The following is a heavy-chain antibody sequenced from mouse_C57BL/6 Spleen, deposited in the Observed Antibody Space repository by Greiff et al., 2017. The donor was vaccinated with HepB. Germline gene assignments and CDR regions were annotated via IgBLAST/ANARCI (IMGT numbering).Heavy chain of an antibody. J-gene: IGHJ2*01. CDR1: GYSITSGYY. V-gene: IGHV3-6*01. CDR2: ISYDGSN. D-gene: IGHD2-3*01. Sequence: EVKLVESGPGLVKPSQSLSLTCSVTGYSITSGYYWNWIRQFPGNKLEWMGYISYDGSNNYNPSLKNRISITRDTSKNQFFLKLNSVTTEDTATYYCARERDGLDYWGQGTTLTVSS. CDR3: ARERDGLDY.